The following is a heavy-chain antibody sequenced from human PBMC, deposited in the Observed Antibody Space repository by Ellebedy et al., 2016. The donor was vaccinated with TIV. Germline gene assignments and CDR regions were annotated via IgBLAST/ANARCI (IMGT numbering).Heavy chain of an antibody. D-gene: IGHD3-9*01. CDR3: VKLKVLAGYRLDS. J-gene: IGHJ4*02. Sequence: GESLKISCAASGFYFSVYWKSWVRQNPGKGLEWVADIKPEGREEYYVDSVKGRFTISRDNVKNSLYLQMTRLRAEDSALYYCVKLKVLAGYRLDSWGQGTLVTVSS. CDR1: GFYFSVYW. CDR2: IKPEGREE. V-gene: IGHV3-7*03.